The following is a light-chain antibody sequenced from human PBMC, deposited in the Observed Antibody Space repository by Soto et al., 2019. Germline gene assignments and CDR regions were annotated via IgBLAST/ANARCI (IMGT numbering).Light chain of an antibody. CDR2: GAS. Sequence: EIVLTQSPGTLSLSPGEGATLSCRASQSVSSSYLAWYQQKPGQAPRRLIYGASSRATGIPDRFSGSGSGTDFTLTISRLEPEDFAVYYCQQYGSSLWTFGQGTKVDIK. CDR3: QQYGSSLWT. CDR1: QSVSSSY. V-gene: IGKV3-20*01. J-gene: IGKJ1*01.